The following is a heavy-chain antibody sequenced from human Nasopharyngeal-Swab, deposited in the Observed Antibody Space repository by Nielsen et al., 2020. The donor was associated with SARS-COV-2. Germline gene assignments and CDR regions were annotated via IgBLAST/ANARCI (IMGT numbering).Heavy chain of an antibody. V-gene: IGHV4-39*01. CDR3: ARGRGDDYGDPPLDYYYYYGMDV. J-gene: IGHJ6*02. Sequence: SETLSLTCTVSGGSISSSNYFWAWIRQPPGRGLEWIGSIYYRGTSYYSPSLKSRVTMSVDTSKNQFSLRVSSVTAADTAVYYCARGRGDDYGDPPLDYYYYYGMDVWGQGTTVTVSS. CDR1: GGSISSSNYF. CDR2: IYYRGTS. D-gene: IGHD4/OR15-4a*01.